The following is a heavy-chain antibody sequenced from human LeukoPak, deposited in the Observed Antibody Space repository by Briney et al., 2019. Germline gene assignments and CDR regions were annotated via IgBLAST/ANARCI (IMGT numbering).Heavy chain of an antibody. Sequence: KASETLSLTCSVSGGSISGSGYYWAWIRQPPGKGLEWIGSIYYTGSTHYNSSLKSRVTMSVDTSKNQFSLKLSSVTAADTAVYYCARLTPYSGSPLGDYWGQGTLVTVSS. CDR2: IYYTGST. J-gene: IGHJ4*02. CDR3: ARLTPYSGSPLGDY. CDR1: GGSISGSGYY. D-gene: IGHD1-26*01. V-gene: IGHV4-39*01.